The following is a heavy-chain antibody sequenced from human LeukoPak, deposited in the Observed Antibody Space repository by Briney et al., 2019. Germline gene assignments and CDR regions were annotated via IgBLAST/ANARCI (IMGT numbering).Heavy chain of an antibody. D-gene: IGHD3-3*01. J-gene: IGHJ4*02. CDR2: ISGSGGST. Sequence: GGSLRLSCAASGFTFSSYSMSWVRQAPGKGLEWVSAISGSGGSTYYADSVKGRFTISRDNSKNTLYLQMNSLRAEDTAVYYCAKGSRDFWSGYHIRYYFDYWGQGTLVTVSS. CDR3: AKGSRDFWSGYHIRYYFDY. V-gene: IGHV3-23*01. CDR1: GFTFSSYS.